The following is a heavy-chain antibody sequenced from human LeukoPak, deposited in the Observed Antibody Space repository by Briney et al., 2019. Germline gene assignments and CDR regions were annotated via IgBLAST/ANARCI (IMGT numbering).Heavy chain of an antibody. CDR2: IYYGGST. Sequence: SETLSLTCTVSGGSFSSGSYYWSWIRQPPGKGLEWIGYIYYGGSTNYNPSLKSRVTISVDKSKNQFSLKLSSVTAADTAVYYCARGIDYGDYNWFDPWGQGTLVTVSS. V-gene: IGHV4-61*01. D-gene: IGHD4-17*01. CDR1: GGSFSSGSYY. J-gene: IGHJ5*02. CDR3: ARGIDYGDYNWFDP.